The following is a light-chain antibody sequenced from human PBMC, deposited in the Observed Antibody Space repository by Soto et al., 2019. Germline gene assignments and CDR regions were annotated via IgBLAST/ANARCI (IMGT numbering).Light chain of an antibody. Sequence: QSVLTQPASVSGSPGQSITISCSGTSSDIGGYDFVSWYQQHPGNAPKLLLHDVANRPSGVSNRFSGSKSGTTASLTISGLQAEDDAEYSSSSYTSSSSVYVFGAGPKVPVL. V-gene: IGLV2-14*03. CDR1: SSDIGGYDF. CDR2: DVA. J-gene: IGLJ1*01. CDR3: SSYTSSSSVYV.